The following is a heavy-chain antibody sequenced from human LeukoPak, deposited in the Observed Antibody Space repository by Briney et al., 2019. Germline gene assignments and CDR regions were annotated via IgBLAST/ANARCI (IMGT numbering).Heavy chain of an antibody. CDR3: ARRLRFSEKFGPTAMVTYFDY. V-gene: IGHV5-51*01. CDR1: GYSFTSYW. CDR2: IYPGDSDT. Sequence: GESLKISYKGSGYSFTSYWIGWVRQMPGKGLEWMGIIYPGDSDTRYSPSFQGQVTISADKSISTAYLQWSSLKASDTAMYYCARRLRFSEKFGPTAMVTYFDYWGQGTLVTVSS. J-gene: IGHJ4*02. D-gene: IGHD5-18*01.